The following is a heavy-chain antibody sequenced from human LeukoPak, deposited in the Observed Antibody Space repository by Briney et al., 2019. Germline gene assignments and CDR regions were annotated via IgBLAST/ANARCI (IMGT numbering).Heavy chain of an antibody. J-gene: IGHJ4*02. V-gene: IGHV4-34*01. CDR1: CGSFSGYY. Sequence: SETLSLTCAVYCGSFSGYYWSWIRQPPGKGLEWIGEINHSGSTNYNPSLKSRVTTSVDTSKNQFSLKLSSVTAADTAVYYCARGSTIAVAGIDYWGQGTLVTVSS. CDR2: INHSGST. D-gene: IGHD6-19*01. CDR3: ARGSTIAVAGIDY.